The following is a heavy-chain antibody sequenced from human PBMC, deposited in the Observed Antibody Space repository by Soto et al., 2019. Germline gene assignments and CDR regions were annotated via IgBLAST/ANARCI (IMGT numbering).Heavy chain of an antibody. CDR2: TYYRSKWYN. CDR1: GDSVSSNSAA. Sequence: SQTLSLTCAISGDSVSSNSAAWNWIRQSPSRGLEWLGRTYYRSKWYNDYAVSVKSRITINPDTSKNQFSLQLNSVTPEDTAVYYCAREDSSRLAGGIYFDYWGQGTLVTVSS. D-gene: IGHD6-13*01. V-gene: IGHV6-1*01. CDR3: AREDSSRLAGGIYFDY. J-gene: IGHJ4*02.